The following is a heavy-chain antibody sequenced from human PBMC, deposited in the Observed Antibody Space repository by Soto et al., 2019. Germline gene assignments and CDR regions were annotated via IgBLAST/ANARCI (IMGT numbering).Heavy chain of an antibody. CDR1: GFTFSDSY. V-gene: IGHV3-11*06. D-gene: IGHD3-16*01. J-gene: IGHJ6*02. Sequence: QVQLVESGGGLVKPGGSLRLSCAASGFTFSDSYMSWIRQAPGKGLQWVAYISGSSGYTGYADSVKGRFTISRDNAKNSLYLQMISLGAEDTAVYYCARDRGGYGPPDVWGQGTTVTVAS. CDR3: ARDRGGYGPPDV. CDR2: ISGSSGYT.